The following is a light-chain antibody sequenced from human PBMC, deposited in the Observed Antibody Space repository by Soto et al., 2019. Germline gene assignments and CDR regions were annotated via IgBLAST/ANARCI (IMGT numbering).Light chain of an antibody. CDR1: QGINNW. Sequence: DIQMTQSPSSVSASVGDRFTIALRASQGINNWLAWYQQKPGKAPELLIYAASTLQSGVPSRFSGSGSGTDFTLTISSLQPEDFATYYCQQSYSTPITFGQGTRLEIK. CDR2: AAS. V-gene: IGKV1-12*01. J-gene: IGKJ5*01. CDR3: QQSYSTPIT.